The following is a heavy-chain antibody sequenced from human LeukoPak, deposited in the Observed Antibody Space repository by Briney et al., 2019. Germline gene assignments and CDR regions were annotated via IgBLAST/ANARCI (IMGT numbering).Heavy chain of an antibody. V-gene: IGHV3-48*03. Sequence: PGGSLRLSCAASGFGFSDYEMNWVRQSRAKALEWVSNISPNGGTKYYAGSVKGRFTISRDNAKNSLYLQMNSLRAEDTGVYFCSKLAVASADSWGQGTLVTVSS. CDR2: ISPNGGTK. CDR3: SKLAVASADS. D-gene: IGHD6-19*01. CDR1: GFGFSDYE. J-gene: IGHJ4*02.